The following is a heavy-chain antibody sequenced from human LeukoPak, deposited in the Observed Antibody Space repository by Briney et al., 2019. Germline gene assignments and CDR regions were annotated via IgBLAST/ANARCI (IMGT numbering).Heavy chain of an antibody. D-gene: IGHD2-2*01. CDR1: GFTFNKYA. Sequence: GGSLRLSCAASGFTFNKYAMSWVRQAPGKGLEWVSSLSGSGGNTYYADSVKGRFTISRDNSKNTVYLQMNSLRAGDTAVYYCAKDPYGTRYFDYWGQGTLVTVSS. CDR3: AKDPYGTRYFDY. V-gene: IGHV3-23*01. J-gene: IGHJ4*02. CDR2: LSGSGGNT.